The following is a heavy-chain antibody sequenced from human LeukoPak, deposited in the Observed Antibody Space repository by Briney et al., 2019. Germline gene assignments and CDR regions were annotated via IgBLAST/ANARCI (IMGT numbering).Heavy chain of an antibody. CDR2: IWYDGSNK. Sequence: GGSLRLSCAASGFTFSSYGMHWVRQAPGKGLEWVAVIWYDGSNKYYADSVKGRFTISRDNSKNTLYLQMNSLRVEDTAVYYCTRDHITSWQIDFWGQGTMVTVSS. CDR1: GFTFSSYG. D-gene: IGHD2-2*01. V-gene: IGHV3-33*01. J-gene: IGHJ4*02. CDR3: TRDHITSWQIDF.